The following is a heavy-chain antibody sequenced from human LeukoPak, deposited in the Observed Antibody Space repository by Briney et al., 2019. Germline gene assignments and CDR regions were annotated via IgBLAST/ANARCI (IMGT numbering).Heavy chain of an antibody. CDR1: GFTFSSYG. CDR2: ISYDGSNK. CDR3: ARSRQPGYSSGWYVFDY. J-gene: IGHJ4*02. Sequence: PGGSLRLSCAASGFTFSSYGMHWVRQAPGKGLEWVAVISYDGSNKYYADSVKGRFTVSRDNSKNTLYLQMNSLRAEDTAVYYCARSRQPGYSSGWYVFDYWGQGTLVTVSS. V-gene: IGHV3-30*03. D-gene: IGHD6-19*01.